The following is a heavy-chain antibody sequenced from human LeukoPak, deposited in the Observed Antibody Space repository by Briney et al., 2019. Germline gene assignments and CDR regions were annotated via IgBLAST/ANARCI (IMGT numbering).Heavy chain of an antibody. Sequence: ASVKVSCKASGYTFTSYGISWVRQAPGQRLEWMGWISAYNGNTNYAQKLQGRVTMTTDTSTSTAYMELRSLRSDDTAVYYCARDFRFGELSDYYYYGMDVWGKGTTVTVSS. V-gene: IGHV1-18*04. D-gene: IGHD3-10*01. CDR1: GYTFTSYG. CDR3: ARDFRFGELSDYYYYGMDV. CDR2: ISAYNGNT. J-gene: IGHJ6*04.